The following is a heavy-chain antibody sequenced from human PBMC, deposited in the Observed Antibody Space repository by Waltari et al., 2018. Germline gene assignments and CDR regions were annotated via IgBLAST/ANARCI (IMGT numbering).Heavy chain of an antibody. V-gene: IGHV3-30*18. D-gene: IGHD1-26*01. CDR2: ISSNGRIK. Sequence: QVQMVESGGGVVQPGRSLRLSCAASGSPFSSHGMQGVRQAPGKGLEWVGVISSNGRIKYYSDSVQGRFTISRDNSHNPLYLQLNSLTTEDTAVYYGAKEAGEEGSSYESYFDYWGQGTLVTVSS. CDR1: GSPFSSHG. CDR3: AKEAGEEGSSYESYFDY. J-gene: IGHJ4*02.